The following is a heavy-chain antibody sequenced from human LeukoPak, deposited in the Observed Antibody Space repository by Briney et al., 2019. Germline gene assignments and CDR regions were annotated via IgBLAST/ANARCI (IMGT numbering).Heavy chain of an antibody. D-gene: IGHD2-15*01. CDR2: IKQDGKGK. Sequence: GGSLRLSCAASGFIFSSYGMHWVRQAPGKGLEWVANIKQDGKGKYYVDSVKGRFTISRDNARNSLYLQMNSLRAEDTAVYYCAREGYCSGDTCYQDDAFDIWGQGTMVTVSS. J-gene: IGHJ3*02. V-gene: IGHV3-7*01. CDR3: AREGYCSGDTCYQDDAFDI. CDR1: GFIFSSYG.